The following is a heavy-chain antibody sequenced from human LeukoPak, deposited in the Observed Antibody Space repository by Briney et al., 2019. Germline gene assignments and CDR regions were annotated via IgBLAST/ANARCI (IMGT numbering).Heavy chain of an antibody. D-gene: IGHD3-3*01. Sequence: GASVKVSCKASGYTFTSYAMHWVRQAPGQRLEWMGWINAGNGNTKYSQKFQGRVTITADESTSTAYMELSSLRSEDTAVYYCASSATYYDFWSGERENYWWFDPWGQGTLVTVSS. CDR2: INAGNGNT. J-gene: IGHJ5*02. CDR3: ASSATYYDFWSGERENYWWFDP. CDR1: GYTFTSYA. V-gene: IGHV1-3*01.